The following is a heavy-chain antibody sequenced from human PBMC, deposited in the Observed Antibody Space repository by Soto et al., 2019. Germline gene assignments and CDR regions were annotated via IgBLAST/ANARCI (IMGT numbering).Heavy chain of an antibody. D-gene: IGHD3-9*01. Sequence: TSETLSLTCVASGGSFSTYYYNWIRQSPGKGLEWIGEINHSGSNNYSPSLKSRVTMSLDTSKNQFSLKLTSVTAADTAVYYCARGGSNDWQVAFDIWGQGTMVTVSS. CDR1: GGSFSTYY. J-gene: IGHJ3*02. CDR2: INHSGSN. CDR3: ARGGSNDWQVAFDI. V-gene: IGHV4-34*01.